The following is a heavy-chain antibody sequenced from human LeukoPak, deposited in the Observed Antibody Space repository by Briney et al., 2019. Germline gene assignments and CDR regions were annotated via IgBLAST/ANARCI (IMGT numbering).Heavy chain of an antibody. V-gene: IGHV4-39*07. CDR1: GGSISSTSYY. CDR2: MYYSGST. J-gene: IGHJ4*02. Sequence: SETLSLTCTVSGGSISSTSYYWGWIRQPPGKGLEWIGSMYYSGSTYYNPSLKSRATMSVDTSKNQFSLKLSSVTAADTAVYYCARVTGYVMEDYFDYWGQGTLVTVSS. CDR3: ARVTGYVMEDYFDY. D-gene: IGHD6-13*01.